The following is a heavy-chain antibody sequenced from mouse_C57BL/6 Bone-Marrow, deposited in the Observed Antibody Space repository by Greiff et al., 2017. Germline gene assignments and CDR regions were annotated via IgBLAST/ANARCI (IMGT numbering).Heavy chain of an antibody. D-gene: IGHD2-10*01. V-gene: IGHV5-16*01. CDR3: ARSYYGNLDY. Sequence: EVQVVESEGGLVQPGSSMKLSCTASGFTFSDYYMAWVRQVPEKGLEWVANINYDGSSTYYLDSLKSRFIISRYNAKNILYLQMSSLKSEDTATYYCARSYYGNLDYWGQGTTLTVSS. CDR1: GFTFSDYY. CDR2: INYDGSST. J-gene: IGHJ2*01.